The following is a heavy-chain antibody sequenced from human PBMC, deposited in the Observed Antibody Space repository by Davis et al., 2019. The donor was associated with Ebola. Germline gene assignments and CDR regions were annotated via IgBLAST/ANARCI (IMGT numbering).Heavy chain of an antibody. V-gene: IGHV1-18*01. CDR2: ISAYNGNT. CDR1: GYTFTSYG. D-gene: IGHD6-13*01. Sequence: AASVKVSCKASGYTFTSYGISWVRQAPGQGLEWMGWISAYNGNTNYAQKLQGRVTMTTDTSTSTAYMELRSLKSDDTAVYYCAKSRIAAAVLQHFDYWGQGTLVTVSS. J-gene: IGHJ4*02. CDR3: AKSRIAAAVLQHFDY.